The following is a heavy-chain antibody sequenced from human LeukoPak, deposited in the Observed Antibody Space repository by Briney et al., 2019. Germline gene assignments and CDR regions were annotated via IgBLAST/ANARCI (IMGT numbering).Heavy chain of an antibody. V-gene: IGHV3-11*01. CDR2: ISPNSYST. Sequence: GGTLRLSCEASGFNFSDYYMTCIRQAPGKGLEWLSYISPNSYSTYYTASVRGRFTISRDNSKNSMYLQMNSLRAEDTALYYCARQKRAFDYWGRGTLVTVSS. J-gene: IGHJ4*02. CDR3: ARQKRAFDY. CDR1: GFNFSDYY.